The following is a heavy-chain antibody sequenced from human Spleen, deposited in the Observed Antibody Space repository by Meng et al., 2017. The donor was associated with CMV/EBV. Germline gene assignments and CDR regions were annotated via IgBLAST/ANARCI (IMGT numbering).Heavy chain of an antibody. J-gene: IGHJ4*02. V-gene: IGHV3-7*01. CDR2: IKQDGSEK. CDR3: AREGSSWYLDY. Sequence: LSCAASGFTFSSYWMSWVRQAPGKGLEWVANIKQDGSEKYYVDSVKGRFTISRDNAKNSLYLQMNSLRAEDTAVYYCAREGSSWYLDYWGQGTLVTVSS. CDR1: GFTFSSYW. D-gene: IGHD6-13*01.